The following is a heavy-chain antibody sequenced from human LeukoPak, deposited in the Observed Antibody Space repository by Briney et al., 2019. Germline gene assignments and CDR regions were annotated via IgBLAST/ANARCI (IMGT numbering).Heavy chain of an antibody. CDR1: GFTFSSYE. CDR2: ISTSGDTI. D-gene: IGHD5/OR15-5a*01. CDR3: ARGDGVYVY. J-gene: IGHJ4*02. V-gene: IGHV3-48*03. Sequence: GGSLRLSCSACGFTFSSYEMNWVRQAPGRGLEWVSYISTSGDTIYYADSVKGRFTISRDNSKNTVYLQMNSLRVEDTAVYYCARGDGVYVYWGQGTLVTVCS.